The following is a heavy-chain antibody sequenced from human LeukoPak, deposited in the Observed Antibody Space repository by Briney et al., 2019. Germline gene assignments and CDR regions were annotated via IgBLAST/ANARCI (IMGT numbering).Heavy chain of an antibody. J-gene: IGHJ4*02. CDR1: GYGFTSYW. V-gene: IGHV5-51*01. Sequence: GESLKISCKGSGYGFTSYWIGWVRQMPGKGLEWMGIIYPGDSDTRYSPSFQGQVTISADKSICTAYLQWSSLKASDTAMYYCARHGGYGGNQKAHFDYWGQGTLVTVSS. D-gene: IGHD4-23*01. CDR3: ARHGGYGGNQKAHFDY. CDR2: IYPGDSDT.